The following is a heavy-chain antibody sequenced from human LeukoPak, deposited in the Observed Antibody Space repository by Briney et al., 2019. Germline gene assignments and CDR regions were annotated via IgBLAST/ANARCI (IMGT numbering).Heavy chain of an antibody. Sequence: GGSLRLSCAASGFSFSNYAMSWVRQGPGKGLEWVSAIGGSIGSTFYTDSVKGRFTISRDNSKNTLSLQMYSLRAEDTAVYYCARDTCPKNWGQGTLVTVSS. J-gene: IGHJ4*02. V-gene: IGHV3-23*01. CDR1: GFSFSNYA. CDR3: ARDTCPKN. CDR2: IGGSIGST.